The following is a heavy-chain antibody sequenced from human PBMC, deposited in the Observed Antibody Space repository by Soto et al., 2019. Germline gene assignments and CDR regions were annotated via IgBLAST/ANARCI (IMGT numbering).Heavy chain of an antibody. CDR3: ARACPIAARPSDYYYYGMDV. CDR2: IYYSGST. J-gene: IGHJ6*02. Sequence: NPSETLSLTCTVSGGSISSYYWSWIRQPPGKGLEWIGYIYYSGSTNYNPSLKSRVTISVDTSKNQFSLKLSSVTAADTAVYYCARACPIAARPSDYYYYGMDVWGQGTTVTVSS. CDR1: GGSISSYY. D-gene: IGHD6-6*01. V-gene: IGHV4-59*01.